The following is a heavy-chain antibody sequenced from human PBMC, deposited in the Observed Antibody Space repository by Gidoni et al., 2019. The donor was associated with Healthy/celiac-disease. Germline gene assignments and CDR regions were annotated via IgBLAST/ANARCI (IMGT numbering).Heavy chain of an antibody. D-gene: IGHD5-12*01. CDR3: ARLRYNGYEYYYYYYYMDV. J-gene: IGHJ6*03. Sequence: QVQLVESGGGLVKPGGSLRLSCAASGFTFRDYYMSWIRQAPGKGLEWVSYISSSSSYTNYADSVKGRFTISRDNAKNSLYLQMNSLRAEDTAVYYCARLRYNGYEYYYYYYYMDVWGKGTTVTVSS. V-gene: IGHV3-11*05. CDR1: GFTFRDYY. CDR2: ISSSSSYT.